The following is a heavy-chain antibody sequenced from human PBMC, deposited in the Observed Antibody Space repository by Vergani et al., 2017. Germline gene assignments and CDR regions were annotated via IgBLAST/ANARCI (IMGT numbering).Heavy chain of an antibody. CDR2: IKQDGSEK. Sequence: EVQLVESGGGLVQPGGSLRLSCAASGFTFSSYWMSWVRQAPGKGLEWVANIKQDGSEKYYVDSVKGRFTISRDNAKNSLYLQMNSLRAEDTAVYYCARDTTVTTNSPLDVWGQGTTVTVSS. J-gene: IGHJ6*02. CDR3: ARDTTVTTNSPLDV. D-gene: IGHD1-14*01. V-gene: IGHV3-7*03. CDR1: GFTFSSYW.